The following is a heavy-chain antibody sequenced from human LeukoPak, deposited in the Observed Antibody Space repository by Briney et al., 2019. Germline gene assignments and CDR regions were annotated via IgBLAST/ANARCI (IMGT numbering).Heavy chain of an antibody. V-gene: IGHV3-7*03. J-gene: IGHJ4*02. CDR1: GFTFSNYW. CDR3: ARDLTSGWFVDY. CDR2: INQDGSEK. Sequence: GGSLRLSCAASGFTFSNYWMSWVRQAPEKGLEWVANINQDGSEKYYVDSVKGRFTISRDNANNSLYLQMNSLRAEDTAMYYCARDLTSGWFVDYWGQGTLVTVSS. D-gene: IGHD6-19*01.